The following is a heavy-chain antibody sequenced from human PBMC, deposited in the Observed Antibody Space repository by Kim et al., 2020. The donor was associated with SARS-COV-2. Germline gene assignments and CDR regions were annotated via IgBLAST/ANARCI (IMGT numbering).Heavy chain of an antibody. D-gene: IGHD6-19*01. CDR1: GGSFSGYY. J-gene: IGHJ4*02. CDR2: INHSGST. CDR3: ARTIAVADY. V-gene: IGHV4-34*01. Sequence: SETLSLTCAVYGGSFSGYYWSWIRQPPGKGLEWIGEINHSGSTNYNPSLKSRVTISVDTSKNQFSLKLSSVTAADTAVYYCARTIAVADYWGQGTLVTVSS.